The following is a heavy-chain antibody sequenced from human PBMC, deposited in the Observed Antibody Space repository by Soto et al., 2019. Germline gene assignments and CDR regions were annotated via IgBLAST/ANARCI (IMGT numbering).Heavy chain of an antibody. CDR3: ASRLYGDYDY. V-gene: IGHV1-18*01. CDR1: GYSFTTSG. D-gene: IGHD4-17*01. CDR2: ISTYNGNT. Sequence: QAQLVQSGAEVKEPGASVKVSCKASGYSFTTSGITWVRQAPGQGLEWMGWISTYNGNTNYAQKLKDRVTLTTHTYTNKAYMELRSLRSDDSAVYYCASRLYGDYDYRRQATLVTVSS. J-gene: IGHJ4*02.